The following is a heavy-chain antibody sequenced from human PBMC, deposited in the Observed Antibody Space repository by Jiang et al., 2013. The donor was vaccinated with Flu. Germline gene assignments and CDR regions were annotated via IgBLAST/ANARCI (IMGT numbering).Heavy chain of an antibody. D-gene: IGHD2-15*01. Sequence: GLVKPSETLSLTCTVSGGSISSSSYYWGWIRQPPGKGLEWIGSIYYSGSTYYNPSLKSRVTISVDTSKNQFSLKLSSVTAADTAVYYCARQTKEDIVVVVTAPKATFDIWGQGTMVTVSS. J-gene: IGHJ3*02. CDR3: ARQTKEDIVVVVTAPKATFDI. CDR1: GGSISSSSYY. CDR2: IYYSGST. V-gene: IGHV4-39*01.